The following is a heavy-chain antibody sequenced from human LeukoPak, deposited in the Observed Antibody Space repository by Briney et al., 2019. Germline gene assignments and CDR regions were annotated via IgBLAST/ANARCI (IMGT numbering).Heavy chain of an antibody. Sequence: PGRSLRLSCAASGFTFSSYALHWVRQAPGKGLEWVAVISYDGSNKYYADSVKGRFTISRDNAKNSLYLQMNSLRAEDTAVYYCARAVYLAGVDHWGQGTLVTVSS. CDR1: GFTFSSYA. V-gene: IGHV3-30-3*01. J-gene: IGHJ4*02. D-gene: IGHD2-2*02. CDR2: ISYDGSNK. CDR3: ARAVYLAGVDH.